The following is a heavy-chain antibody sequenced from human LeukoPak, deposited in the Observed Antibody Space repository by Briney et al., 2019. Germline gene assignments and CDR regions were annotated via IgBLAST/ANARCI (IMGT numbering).Heavy chain of an antibody. Sequence: SETLSLTCTVSGGSISSYYWSWIRQPAGKGLECIGRIYTSGSTNYNPSLKSRVTMSVDTSKNQFSLKLSSVTAADTAVYYCARVVGVLWLDYMDVWGKGTTVTISS. J-gene: IGHJ6*03. CDR1: GGSISSYY. V-gene: IGHV4-4*07. CDR3: ARVVGVLWLDYMDV. CDR2: IYTSGST. D-gene: IGHD3-10*01.